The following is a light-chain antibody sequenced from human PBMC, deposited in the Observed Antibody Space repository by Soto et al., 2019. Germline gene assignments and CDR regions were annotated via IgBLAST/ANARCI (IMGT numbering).Light chain of an antibody. Sequence: EIVLTQSPATLSLSPGQRATLSCRASQSVSTYLAWYQQKPGQAPRLLIYDASTRATGIPARFSGSVSGTDFTLTISSLEPEDFAVYYCQQRSNWPPTWTFGQGTKVEIK. CDR1: QSVSTY. V-gene: IGKV3-11*01. CDR3: QQRSNWPPTWT. CDR2: DAS. J-gene: IGKJ1*01.